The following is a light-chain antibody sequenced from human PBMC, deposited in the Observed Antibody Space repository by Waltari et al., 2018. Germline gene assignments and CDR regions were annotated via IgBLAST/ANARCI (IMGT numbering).Light chain of an antibody. V-gene: IGLV2-11*01. J-gene: IGLJ2*01. CDR3: CSYAGSYVV. CDR1: SSDVASYNY. Sequence: QSALTQPRSVSGSPGQSVTISCTGTSSDVASYNYVSWYQQYPGKVPKLMIYDVSKRPSGVPDRFSGSKSGNTASLTISGLQAEDEADYYCCSYAGSYVVFGGGTKLTVL. CDR2: DVS.